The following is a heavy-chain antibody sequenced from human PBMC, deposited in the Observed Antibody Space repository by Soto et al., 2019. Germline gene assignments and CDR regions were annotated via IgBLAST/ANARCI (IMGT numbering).Heavy chain of an antibody. J-gene: IGHJ6*02. CDR3: LMVTFDAMDV. Sequence: LSLTCDMYGGSFSGYYWTWIRQPPGKGLEWIGEINHIGRTNYNPSLKSRVTIVLDTSKNQFSLKLTSVTAADTAVYYCLMVTFDAMDVWGQGTTVTVPS. V-gene: IGHV4-34*01. CDR1: GGSFSGYY. D-gene: IGHD2-15*01. CDR2: INHIGRT.